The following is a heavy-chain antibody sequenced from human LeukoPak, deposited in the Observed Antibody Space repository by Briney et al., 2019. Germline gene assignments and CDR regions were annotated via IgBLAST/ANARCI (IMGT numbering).Heavy chain of an antibody. CDR2: ISSSSSYI. V-gene: IGHV3-21*01. CDR3: ASLYCSSTSCYDNYYYGMDV. D-gene: IGHD2-2*01. CDR1: GFTFSSYG. J-gene: IGHJ6*02. Sequence: KPGGSLRLSCAASGFTFSSYGMNWVRQAPGKGLEWVSSISSSSSYIYYADSVKGRFTISRDNAKNSLYLQMNSLRAEDTAVYYCASLYCSSTSCYDNYYYGMDVWGQGTTVTVSS.